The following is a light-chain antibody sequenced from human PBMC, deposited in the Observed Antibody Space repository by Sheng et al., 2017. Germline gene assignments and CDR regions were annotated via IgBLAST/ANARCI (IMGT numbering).Light chain of an antibody. CDR3: MQGIHLRT. Sequence: DIVMTQTPLSLSVTPGQPASISCKSSQSLLHSDGKTYLYWYLQKPGQSPQLLIYDLSSRFSGVPDSLSGSGSGTDFTLKISRVEAEDVGIYYCMQGIHLRTFGRRTEGGIQT. CDR1: QSLLHSDGKTY. CDR2: DLS. J-gene: IGKJ1*01. V-gene: IGKV2-29*03.